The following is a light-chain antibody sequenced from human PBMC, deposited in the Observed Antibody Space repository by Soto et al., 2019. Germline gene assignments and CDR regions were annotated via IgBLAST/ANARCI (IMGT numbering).Light chain of an antibody. V-gene: IGLV2-14*03. CDR2: DVS. CDR3: CSYTSTSAWL. Sequence: QSALTQPASVSGSPGQSITISCTGTSSVVGRYNYVSWYQQHPGKTPKVMIYDVSNRPSGVSNRFSGSKSGNTASLTISGLQAEDEADYYCCSYTSTSAWLFGGGTKLTVL. J-gene: IGLJ3*02. CDR1: SSVVGRYNY.